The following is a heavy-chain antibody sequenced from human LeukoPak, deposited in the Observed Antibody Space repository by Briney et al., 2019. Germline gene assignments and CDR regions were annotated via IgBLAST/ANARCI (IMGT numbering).Heavy chain of an antibody. CDR2: IIPILGIA. Sequence: GSSVKVSCKASGGTFSSYAISWVRQAPGQGLEWMGRIIPILGIANYAQKFQGRVTITADKSTSTAYMELSSLRSEDTAVYYCARVGDYYGSGSYYNTDYWGQGTLVTVSS. CDR3: ARVGDYYGSGSYYNTDY. CDR1: GGTFSSYA. V-gene: IGHV1-69*04. J-gene: IGHJ4*02. D-gene: IGHD3-10*01.